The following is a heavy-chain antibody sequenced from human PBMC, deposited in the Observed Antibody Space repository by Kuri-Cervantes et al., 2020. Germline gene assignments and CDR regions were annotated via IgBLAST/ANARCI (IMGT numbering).Heavy chain of an antibody. V-gene: IGHV5-51*01. Sequence: GESLKISCKGSGYSFTSYWIAWVRQMPGKGLEWMAIIYPADSDTRYSPSFQGQVTISADKSISTAYLQWSSLKASDTAMYYCARRAAVAEFVDYWGQGTLVTVSS. CDR1: GYSFTSYW. J-gene: IGHJ4*02. D-gene: IGHD6-19*01. CDR2: IYPADSDT. CDR3: ARRAAVAEFVDY.